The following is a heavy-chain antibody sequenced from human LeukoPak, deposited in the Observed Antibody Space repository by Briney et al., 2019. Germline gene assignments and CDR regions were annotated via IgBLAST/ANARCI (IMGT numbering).Heavy chain of an antibody. Sequence: SETLSLTCAVYGGSFSGYYWSWIRKPPGPGQELIGEINHSESTNYNPSLKSRVTISVDTSKNQFSLKLSSVTAADTAVYYCARQVMHYDYVWGSYRSGWFDPWGQGTLVTVSS. J-gene: IGHJ5*02. CDR2: INHSEST. CDR1: GGSFSGYY. V-gene: IGHV4-34*01. CDR3: ARQVMHYDYVWGSYRSGWFDP. D-gene: IGHD3-16*02.